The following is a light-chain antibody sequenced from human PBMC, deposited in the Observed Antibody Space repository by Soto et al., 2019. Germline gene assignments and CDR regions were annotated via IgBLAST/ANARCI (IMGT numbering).Light chain of an antibody. CDR3: QQYGSSPIT. V-gene: IGKV3-20*01. J-gene: IGKJ5*01. CDR1: QSVSSSY. Sequence: EVILSHSPGTLSWSPEERATLSCRATQSVSSSYLAWYQQRPGQAPRLLIYGATSRATGIPDRFSGSGSGTDFTLTISRLEPEDFAVYYCQQYGSSPITFGQGTRLEIK. CDR2: GAT.